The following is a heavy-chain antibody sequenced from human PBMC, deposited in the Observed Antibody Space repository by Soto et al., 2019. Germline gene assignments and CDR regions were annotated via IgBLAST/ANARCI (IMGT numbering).Heavy chain of an antibody. J-gene: IGHJ6*02. D-gene: IGHD3-3*01. CDR1: GGTFSSYA. CDR3: ARSIRFSAFDHYYYGMDV. CDR2: IIPIFGTA. V-gene: IGHV1-69*13. Sequence: SVKVSCKASGGTFSSYAISWVRQAPGQGLEWMGGIIPIFGTANYAQKFQGRVTITADESTSTAYMELSSLRSEDTAVYYCARSIRFSAFDHYYYGMDVWGQGTTVTVSS.